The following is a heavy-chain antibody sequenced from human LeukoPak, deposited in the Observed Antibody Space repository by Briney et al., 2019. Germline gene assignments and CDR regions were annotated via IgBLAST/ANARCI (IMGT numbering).Heavy chain of an antibody. CDR2: IYDSGST. CDR3: ARGGSGYDSFYYYGMDV. J-gene: IGHJ6*02. D-gene: IGHD5-12*01. CDR1: GGSISSYY. V-gene: IGHV4-59*01. Sequence: SETLSLTCTVSGGSISSYYWSWIRQPPGKGLEWIGYIYDSGSTNYNPSLKSRVTISVDTSKNQFSLKLSSVTAADTAVCYCARGGSGYDSFYYYGMDVWGQGTSVTVSS.